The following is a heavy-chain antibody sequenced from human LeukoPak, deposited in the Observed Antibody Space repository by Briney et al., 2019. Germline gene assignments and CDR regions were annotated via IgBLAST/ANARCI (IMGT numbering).Heavy chain of an antibody. D-gene: IGHD1-26*01. J-gene: IGHJ4*02. CDR2: ISGSGGGT. Sequence: PGGSLRLSCAASGFTFSDYYMSWIRQAPDKGLEWVSTISGSGGGTYYADSVKGRFTISRDDSKNTLYLQMNSLRADDTAVYYCAKDLGRYRNNFFDYWGQGNLVTVSS. CDR1: GFTFSDYY. CDR3: AKDLGRYRNNFFDY. V-gene: IGHV3-23*01.